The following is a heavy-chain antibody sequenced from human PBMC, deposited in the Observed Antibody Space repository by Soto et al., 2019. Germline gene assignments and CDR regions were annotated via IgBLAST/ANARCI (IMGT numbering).Heavy chain of an antibody. CDR1: GGTFSSYA. V-gene: IGHV1-69*06. CDR3: ARVHRYCSGGSCYTDFDY. CDR2: IIPIFGTA. D-gene: IGHD2-15*01. Sequence: SVKVSCKASGGTFSSYAISRVRQAPGRGLEWMGGIIPIFGTANYAQKFQGRVTITADKSTSTAYMELSSLRSEDTAVYYCARVHRYCSGGSCYTDFDYWGQGTLVTVSS. J-gene: IGHJ4*02.